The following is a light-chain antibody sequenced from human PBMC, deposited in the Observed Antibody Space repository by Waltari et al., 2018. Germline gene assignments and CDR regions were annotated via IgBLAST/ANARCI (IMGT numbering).Light chain of an antibody. V-gene: IGKV3-20*01. CDR2: GAS. Sequence: EIVLTQSPGTLSLSPGERATLSCRASQSVGSSYLAWYQQKPGQAPRLRIYGASSRATGIPDRFSGSGSETDFTLTISRLEPEDFAVYYCQQYGSSPGTFGGGTKVEIK. CDR1: QSVGSSY. J-gene: IGKJ4*01. CDR3: QQYGSSPGT.